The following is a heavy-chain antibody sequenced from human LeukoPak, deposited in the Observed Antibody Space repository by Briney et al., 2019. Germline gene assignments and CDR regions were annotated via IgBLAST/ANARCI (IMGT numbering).Heavy chain of an antibody. J-gene: IGHJ6*02. CDR1: GGTFSSYA. Sequence: SVNVSCKASGGTFSSYAISWVRQAPGQGLEWMGGIIPIFGTANYAQKFQGRVTITADESTSTAYMELSSLRSEDTAVYYCARDKETYYDFWSGYPLVDCYYYGMDVWGQGTTVTVSS. CDR3: ARDKETYYDFWSGYPLVDCYYYGMDV. D-gene: IGHD3-3*01. CDR2: IIPIFGTA. V-gene: IGHV1-69*01.